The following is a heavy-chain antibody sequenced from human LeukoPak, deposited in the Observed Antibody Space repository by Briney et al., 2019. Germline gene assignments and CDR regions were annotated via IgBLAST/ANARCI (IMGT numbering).Heavy chain of an antibody. CDR2: ISSSSSYI. V-gene: IGHV3-21*04. Sequence: PGGSLSLSCAASGFTFSSYSMNWVRQAPGKGLEWVSSISSSSSYIYYADSVKGRFTISRDNAKNSLYLQMNSLRAEDTAVYYCARDRVYTGYAFFDYWGQGTLVTVSS. CDR1: GFTFSSYS. D-gene: IGHD5-12*01. J-gene: IGHJ4*02. CDR3: ARDRVYTGYAFFDY.